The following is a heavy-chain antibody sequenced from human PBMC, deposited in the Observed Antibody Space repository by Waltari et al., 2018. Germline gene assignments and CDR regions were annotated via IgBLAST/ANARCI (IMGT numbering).Heavy chain of an antibody. CDR1: GFTFSDYW. CDR2: IKQDGSDI. D-gene: IGHD3-10*01. J-gene: IGHJ4*02. V-gene: IGHV3-7*01. CDR3: ARDVGNVGGNY. Sequence: EVQLVESGGGLVQPGGSLRLSCLVSGFTFSDYWMSWVRQAPGKWLEWVANIKQDGSDIYYADSVKGRFTISRDNAKNSLYLQMNSLRAEDTAVYYCARDVGNVGGNYWGQGTLVTVSS.